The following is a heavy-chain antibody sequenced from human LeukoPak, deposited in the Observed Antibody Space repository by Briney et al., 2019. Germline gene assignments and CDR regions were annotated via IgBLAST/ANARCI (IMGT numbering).Heavy chain of an antibody. V-gene: IGHV4-34*01. CDR1: GGSFSGYY. CDR2: INHSGST. Sequence: SETLSLTCAVYGGSFSGYYWSWIRQPPGKGLEWIGEINHSGSTNYNPSLKSRVTISVDTSKNQFSLKLSSVTAADTAVYYCAREESSGYCSSTSCYSPRWFDPWGQGTLVTVSS. J-gene: IGHJ5*02. CDR3: AREESSGYCSSTSCYSPRWFDP. D-gene: IGHD2-2*01.